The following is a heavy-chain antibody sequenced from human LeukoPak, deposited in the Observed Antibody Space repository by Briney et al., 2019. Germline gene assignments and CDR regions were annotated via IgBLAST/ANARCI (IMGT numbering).Heavy chain of an antibody. Sequence: GGSLRLSCAASGFTFSSYAVSWVRQAPGKGLEWVSDISDSGGSTYHAESLKGRFTVSRDNAKNTLYLQMNSLRGEDTARYYCARIFTGFYDQWGQGTLVTVSS. CDR1: GFTFSSYA. V-gene: IGHV3-23*01. CDR2: ISDSGGST. CDR3: ARIFTGFYDQ. J-gene: IGHJ5*02. D-gene: IGHD3-9*01.